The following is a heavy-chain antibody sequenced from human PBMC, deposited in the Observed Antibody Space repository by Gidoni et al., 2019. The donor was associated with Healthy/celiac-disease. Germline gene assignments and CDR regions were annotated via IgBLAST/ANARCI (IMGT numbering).Heavy chain of an antibody. CDR1: RFTFSNAW. J-gene: IGHJ6*02. CDR3: TTHCSGGSCYYYYGMDV. D-gene: IGHD2-15*01. Sequence: EVQLVESGGGLVKPGGSLRLSCAASRFTFSNAWLRWVRQAPGKGLEWVGRIKSKTDGGTTDYAAPVKGRFTISRDDSKNTLYLQMNSLKTEDTAVYYCTTHCSGGSCYYYYGMDVWGQGTTVTVSS. V-gene: IGHV3-15*01. CDR2: IKSKTDGGTT.